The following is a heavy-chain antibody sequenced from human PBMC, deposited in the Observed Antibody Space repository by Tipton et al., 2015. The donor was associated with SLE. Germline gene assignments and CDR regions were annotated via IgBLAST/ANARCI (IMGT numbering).Heavy chain of an antibody. J-gene: IGHJ1*01. D-gene: IGHD3-10*01. V-gene: IGHV4-4*08. CDR3: ARESYGSGSS. CDR1: GGSISSHY. Sequence: TLSLTCTVSGGSISSHYWSWIRQPPGKGLEWIGYIYTSGSTNYNPSLKSRVTISVDTSKNQFSLKLSSVTAADTAVYYCARESYGSGSSWGQGTLVTVSS. CDR2: IYTSGST.